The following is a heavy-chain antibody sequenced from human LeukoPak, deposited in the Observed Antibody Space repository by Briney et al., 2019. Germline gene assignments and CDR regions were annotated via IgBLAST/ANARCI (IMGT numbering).Heavy chain of an antibody. D-gene: IGHD3-10*01. CDR3: ARGGGSGSYYKRELDY. V-gene: IGHV3-7*01. J-gene: IGHJ4*02. CDR1: GITFSNSC. Sequence: GSLRLSFAASGITFSNSCMCWVRQAPGKGLEWVANIKEDGSEKYYVNSVKGRFTISRDNAKNSLYLQMNSLRAEDTAVYYCARGGGSGSYYKRELDYWGQGTLVTVSS. CDR2: IKEDGSEK.